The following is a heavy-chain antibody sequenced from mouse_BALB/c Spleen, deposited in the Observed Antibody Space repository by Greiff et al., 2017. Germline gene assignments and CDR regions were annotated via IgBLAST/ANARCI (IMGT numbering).Heavy chain of an antibody. D-gene: IGHD1-1*01. J-gene: IGHJ2*01. CDR3: ARSITTDYFDY. CDR1: GYSFTSYY. Sequence: VQLQQSGPELMKPGASVKISCKASGYSFTSYYMHWVKQSHGKSLEWIGYIDPFNGGTSYNQKFKGKATLTVDKSSSTAYMHLSSLTSEDSAVYYCARSITTDYFDYWGQGTTLTVSS. V-gene: IGHV1S135*01. CDR2: IDPFNGGT.